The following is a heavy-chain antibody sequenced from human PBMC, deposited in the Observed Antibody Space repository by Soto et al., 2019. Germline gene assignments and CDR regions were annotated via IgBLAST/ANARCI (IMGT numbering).Heavy chain of an antibody. CDR1: GGSFSGYY. V-gene: IGHV4-34*01. CDR2: INHSGST. CDR3: ARGAGLVDYYGSGGFDP. Sequence: SETLSLTCAVYGGSFSGYYWSWIRQPPGKGLEWIGEINHSGSTNYNPSLKSRVTISVDTSKNQFSLKLSSVTAADTAVYYCARGAGLVDYYGSGGFDPWGQGTLVTVSS. D-gene: IGHD3-10*01. J-gene: IGHJ5*02.